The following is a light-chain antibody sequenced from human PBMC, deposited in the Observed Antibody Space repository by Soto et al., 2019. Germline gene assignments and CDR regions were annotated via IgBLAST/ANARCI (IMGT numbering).Light chain of an antibody. CDR2: WAS. Sequence: DIVMIQSPDSLAVSLGERATINCKSSQSVLYSSNNKNYLAWYQQKPGQPPKLLIYWASTRESGVPDRFSGSGSGTDFTLTISSLQAEDVAVYYCQQYYSTLWTFGQGSKVDIK. V-gene: IGKV4-1*01. CDR3: QQYYSTLWT. CDR1: QSVLYSSNNKNY. J-gene: IGKJ1*01.